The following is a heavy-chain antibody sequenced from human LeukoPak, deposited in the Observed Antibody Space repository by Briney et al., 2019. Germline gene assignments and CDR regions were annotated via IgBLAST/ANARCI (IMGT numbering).Heavy chain of an antibody. J-gene: IGHJ4*02. V-gene: IGHV3-73*01. D-gene: IGHD3-10*01. Sequence: PGGSLRLSCAASGFTFSGSAMHWVRQASGKGLEWVGRIRSKANGYATAYAASVKGRFTISRDDSKNTAYLQMNSLKTEDTAVYYCTRPGYYYGSGSYYTSWGQGTLVTVSS. CDR3: TRPGYYYGSGSYYTS. CDR2: IRSKANGYAT. CDR1: GFTFSGSA.